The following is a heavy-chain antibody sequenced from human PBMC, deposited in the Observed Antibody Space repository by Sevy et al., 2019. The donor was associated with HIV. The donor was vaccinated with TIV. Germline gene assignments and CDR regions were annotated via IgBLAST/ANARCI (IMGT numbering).Heavy chain of an antibody. Sequence: ASVKVSCKASGYTFASEGISWVRQAPGQGLEWMGWIGAYSRNRNSPQKFQNRVTLTIDRSTSTAFMELRGLSSDDTAMYYCARVPTYYYGSATYFESWGQGTLVTVSS. CDR2: IGAYSRNR. CDR1: GYTFASEG. CDR3: ARVPTYYYGSATYFES. J-gene: IGHJ4*02. V-gene: IGHV1-18*01. D-gene: IGHD3-10*01.